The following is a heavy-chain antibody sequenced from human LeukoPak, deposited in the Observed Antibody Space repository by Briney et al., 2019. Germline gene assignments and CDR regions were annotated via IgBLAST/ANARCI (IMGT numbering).Heavy chain of an antibody. CDR2: IYYSGST. Sequence: SETLSLTCAVSGGSISSGGYSWSWIRQPPGKGLEWIGYIYYSGSTYYNPSLKSRVTISVDTSKNQFSLKLSSVTAADTAVYYCARGAIVVVTARPLLDYWGQGTLVTVSS. CDR1: GGSISSGGYS. V-gene: IGHV4-30-4*07. J-gene: IGHJ4*02. D-gene: IGHD2-21*02. CDR3: ARGAIVVVTARPLLDY.